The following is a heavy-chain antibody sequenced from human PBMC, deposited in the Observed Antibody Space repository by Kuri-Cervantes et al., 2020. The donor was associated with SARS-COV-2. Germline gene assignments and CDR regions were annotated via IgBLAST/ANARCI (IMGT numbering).Heavy chain of an antibody. V-gene: IGHV5-10-1*01. CDR3: ERHQQARTGRGGDAFDI. CDR2: IDPSDSYT. J-gene: IGHJ3*02. CDR1: GYSFTNYC. D-gene: IGHD1-1*01. Sequence: GGSLRLSCNGSGYSFTNYCISWVRQMPGKGLEWVGWIDPSDSYTNYRPSLQGHFTISTDKSISTAYLQWSSLMASDTAMYYCERHQQARTGRGGDAFDIWGQGTMVTVSS.